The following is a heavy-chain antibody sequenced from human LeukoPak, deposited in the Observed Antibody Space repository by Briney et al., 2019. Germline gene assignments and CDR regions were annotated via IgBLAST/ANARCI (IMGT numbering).Heavy chain of an antibody. V-gene: IGHV3-48*02. D-gene: IGHD3-22*01. J-gene: IGHJ4*02. CDR1: GFSFSSYN. Sequence: GGSLRLSCAASGFSFSSYNMNWVRQAPGKGLEWVSYISSSSSTIYYADSVKGRFTISRDNAKNSLYLQMNSLRDEDTAVYYCASTYYHDSCVYDWGQGTLVTVSS. CDR2: ISSSSSTI. CDR3: ASTYYHDSCVYD.